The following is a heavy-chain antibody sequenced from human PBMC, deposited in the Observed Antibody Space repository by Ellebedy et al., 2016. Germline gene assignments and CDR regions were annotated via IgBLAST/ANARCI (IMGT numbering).Heavy chain of an antibody. D-gene: IGHD1-1*01. CDR3: ARGWRFDP. CDR1: GGSISSSSYY. V-gene: IGHV4-39*07. J-gene: IGHJ5*02. Sequence: SETLSLXCTVSGGSISSSSYYWGWIRQPPGKGLEWIGEINHSGSTNYNPSLKSRVTISVDTSKNQFSLKLSSVTAADTAVYYCARGWRFDPWGQGTLVTVSS. CDR2: INHSGST.